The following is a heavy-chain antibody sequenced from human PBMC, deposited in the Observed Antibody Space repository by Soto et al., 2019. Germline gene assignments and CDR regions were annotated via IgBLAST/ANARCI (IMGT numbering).Heavy chain of an antibody. CDR3: TRDASRDSSARGWFDP. V-gene: IGHV3-21*01. J-gene: IGHJ5*02. CDR2: ISSNSAYI. CDR1: GFTFRSFT. D-gene: IGHD6-13*01. Sequence: GGSLRLSCAASGFTFRSFTMNWVRQAPGKGLEWVSTISSNSAYIYYTDALRGHFTISRDNAKNSLHLQMNSLRAEDTAVYYCTRDASRDSSARGWFDPWGPGTLVTVSS.